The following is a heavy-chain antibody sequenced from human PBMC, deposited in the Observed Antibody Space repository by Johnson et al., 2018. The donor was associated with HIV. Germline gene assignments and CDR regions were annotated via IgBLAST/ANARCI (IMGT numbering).Heavy chain of an antibody. V-gene: IGHV3-23*04. J-gene: IGHJ3*02. CDR3: ARDQSNGWNRGAFDI. CDR1: GFTFSSYA. Sequence: EVQLVESGGGLVQPGRSLRLSCAASGFTFSSYAMSWVRQAPGKGLEWVSAISGSGGSTYYADSVKGRFTISRDNSKNSLSLQMNSLRAEDTAVYYCARDQSNGWNRGAFDIWGQGTVVTVSS. D-gene: IGHD6-19*01. CDR2: ISGSGGST.